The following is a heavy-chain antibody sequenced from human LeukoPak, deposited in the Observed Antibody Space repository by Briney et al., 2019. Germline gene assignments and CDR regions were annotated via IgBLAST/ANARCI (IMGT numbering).Heavy chain of an antibody. CDR3: ARHLGGTFLFRSMVRGYDY. J-gene: IGHJ4*02. V-gene: IGHV4-34*01. D-gene: IGHD3-10*01. CDR1: GGSFSGYY. Sequence: SETLSLTCAAYGGSFSGYYWSWIRQPPGKGLEWIGEINHSGSTNYNPSLKSRVTISVDTSKNQFSLKLSSVTAADTAVYYCARHLGGTFLFRSMVRGYDYWGQGTLVTVSS. CDR2: INHSGST.